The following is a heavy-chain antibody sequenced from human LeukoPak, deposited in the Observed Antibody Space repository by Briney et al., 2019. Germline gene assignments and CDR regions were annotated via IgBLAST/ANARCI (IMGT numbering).Heavy chain of an antibody. Sequence: PGGSLRLSCEALDFDFSDYIMNGFRQAPGKGPEWVSSISPSGSDTYYRDAVRGRFTISRDRATNSLLLQMSSLRVEDTALYYCARARIKGFRVQVVGPCDIWGPGTMVSVSS. CDR1: DFDFSDYI. CDR3: ARARIKGFRVQVVGPCDI. J-gene: IGHJ3*02. CDR2: ISPSGSDT. D-gene: IGHD1-14*01. V-gene: IGHV3-21*06.